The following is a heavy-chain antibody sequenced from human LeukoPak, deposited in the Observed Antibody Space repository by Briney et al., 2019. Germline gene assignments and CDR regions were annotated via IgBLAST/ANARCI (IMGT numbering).Heavy chain of an antibody. D-gene: IGHD1-1*01. J-gene: IGHJ3*02. V-gene: IGHV3-74*01. CDR3: AGWNAFDI. CDR2: INTDGSST. CDR1: GITFSNYW. Sequence: GGSLRLSCAASGITFSNYWMHWVRQAPGKGLVWVSRINTDGSSTNYADSVKGRFTISRDNAKNTLYLQMNSLRAEDTAVDYCAGWNAFDIGGQGTMVTVSS.